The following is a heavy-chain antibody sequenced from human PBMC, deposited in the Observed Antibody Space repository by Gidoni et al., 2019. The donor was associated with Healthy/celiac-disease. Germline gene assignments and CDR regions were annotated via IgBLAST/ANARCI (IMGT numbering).Heavy chain of an antibody. J-gene: IGHJ3*02. CDR3: ARGAAFDI. Sequence: DVQLVESVGGLVQPGGSLRLSCSASGFTLSSYDMHWVRQATGKGLEGVSAIGTAGDTYYPGSVKGRFTISRENAKNSLYLQMNSLRAGDTAVYYCARGAAFDIWGQGTMVTVSS. CDR2: IGTAGDT. V-gene: IGHV3-13*01. CDR1: GFTLSSYD.